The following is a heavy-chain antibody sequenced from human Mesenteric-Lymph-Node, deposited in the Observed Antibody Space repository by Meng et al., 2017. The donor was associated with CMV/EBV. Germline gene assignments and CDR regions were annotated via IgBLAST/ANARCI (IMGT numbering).Heavy chain of an antibody. CDR3: TWPGRDFDY. Sequence: GESLKISCAASGFTFSNAWMSWVRQAPGKGLEWVGRIKSKTDCGTTDYAAPVKGRFTISTDDSKNTVDLQMNSLKTDDTDVYYCTWPGRDFDYWGQGTLVTVSS. V-gene: IGHV3-15*01. CDR2: IKSKTDCGTT. CDR1: GFTFSNAW. J-gene: IGHJ4*02.